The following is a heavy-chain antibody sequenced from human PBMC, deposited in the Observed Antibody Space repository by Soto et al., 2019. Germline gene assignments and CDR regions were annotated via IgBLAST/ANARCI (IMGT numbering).Heavy chain of an antibody. J-gene: IGHJ4*02. CDR2: ISSLSTYT. V-gene: IGHV3-21*02. Sequence: EVQLVESGGGLVKPGGSLRLSCAASGFSFSSYNMNWVRQAPGKGLEWVSSISSLSTYTNYADSVKGRFTISRDNDKNSLYLQIDSLRVEDTAVYYCARDPPLSSIVVVGVDDFWGQGTLVTVSS. D-gene: IGHD2-15*01. CDR1: GFSFSSYN. CDR3: ARDPPLSSIVVVGVDDF.